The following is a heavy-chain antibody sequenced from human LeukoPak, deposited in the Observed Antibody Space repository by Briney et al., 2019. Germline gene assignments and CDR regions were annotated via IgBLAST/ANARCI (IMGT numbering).Heavy chain of an antibody. D-gene: IGHD1-26*01. Sequence: SVKVSCKASGGTFSSYVISWVRQAPGQGLEWMGRIIPIFGTANYAQKFQGRVTITTDESTSTAYMELSSLGSEDTAVYYCARDVITSHSGSYYGLDYWGQGTLVTVSS. J-gene: IGHJ4*02. CDR3: ARDVITSHSGSYYGLDY. CDR1: GGTFSSYV. CDR2: IIPIFGTA. V-gene: IGHV1-69*05.